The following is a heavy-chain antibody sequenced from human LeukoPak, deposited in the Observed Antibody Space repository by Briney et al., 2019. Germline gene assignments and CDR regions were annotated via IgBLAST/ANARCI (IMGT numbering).Heavy chain of an antibody. CDR2: ISYDGSNK. CDR3: AKASTFDY. V-gene: IGHV3-30*18. D-gene: IGHD2-2*01. CDR1: GFTFSSYG. Sequence: GRSLRLSCAASGFTFSSYGMHWVRQAPGKGLEWVAVISYDGSNKYYADSVKGRFTISRDNSKNTLYLQMNSLRAEDTAVYYCAKASTFDYWGQGTLVTVPS. J-gene: IGHJ4*02.